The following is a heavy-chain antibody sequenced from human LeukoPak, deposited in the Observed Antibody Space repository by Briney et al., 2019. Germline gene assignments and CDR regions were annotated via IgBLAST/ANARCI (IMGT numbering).Heavy chain of an antibody. Sequence: PSETLSLTCTVSGVSISSSSYYWGWIRQPPGKGLEWIGGIYYSGDTYYNPSLKSRRVTISVATSKNQFSLRLSSVTAADTAVYYCARHQWHYYYYMGVWGKGSTVTVSS. CDR2: IYYSGDT. J-gene: IGHJ6*03. V-gene: IGHV4-39*01. CDR1: GVSISSSSYY. CDR3: ARHQWHYYYYMGV. D-gene: IGHD6-19*01.